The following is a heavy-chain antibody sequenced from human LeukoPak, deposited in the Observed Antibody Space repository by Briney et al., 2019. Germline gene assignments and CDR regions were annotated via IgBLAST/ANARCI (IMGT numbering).Heavy chain of an antibody. CDR1: GYTFTGYY. D-gene: IGHD4-17*01. CDR2: MNPNSGNT. J-gene: IGHJ4*02. V-gene: IGHV1-8*02. Sequence: GASVKVSCKASGYTFTGYYMHWVRQAPGQGLEWMGWMNPNSGNTGYAQKFQGRVTMTRNTSISTAYMELSSLRSEDTAVYYCARGSLPYGDYTGLGYWGQGTLVTVSS. CDR3: ARGSLPYGDYTGLGY.